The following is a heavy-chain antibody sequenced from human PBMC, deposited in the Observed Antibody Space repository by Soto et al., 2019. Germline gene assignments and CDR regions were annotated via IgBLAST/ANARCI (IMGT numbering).Heavy chain of an antibody. CDR2: TIPILGIT. Sequence: QVQLVQSGAEVKKPGSSLKVSCKASGGTFSSHTISWVRLAPGHGLEWMGRTIPILGITNYAQNFQGRLTLTADTSTGTASMELSSLRSEDTALYYCGISGHDSNFLYYGTDVWGQGTTVTVSS. CDR1: GGTFSSHT. V-gene: IGHV1-69*02. CDR3: GISGHDSNFLYYGTDV. J-gene: IGHJ6*02. D-gene: IGHD3-22*01.